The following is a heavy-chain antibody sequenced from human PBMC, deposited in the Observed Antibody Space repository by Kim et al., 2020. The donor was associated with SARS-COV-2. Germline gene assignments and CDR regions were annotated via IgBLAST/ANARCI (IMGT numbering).Heavy chain of an antibody. CDR3: ARDGWGDDYASVFDY. D-gene: IGHD4-17*01. CDR1: GYTFTSYG. CDR2: ISAYNGNT. Sequence: ASVKVSCKASGYTFTSYGISWVRQAPGQGLEWMGWISAYNGNTNYAQKLQGRVTMTTDTSTSTAYMELRSLRSDDTAVYYCARDGWGDDYASVFDYWGQGTLVTVSS. V-gene: IGHV1-18*01. J-gene: IGHJ4*02.